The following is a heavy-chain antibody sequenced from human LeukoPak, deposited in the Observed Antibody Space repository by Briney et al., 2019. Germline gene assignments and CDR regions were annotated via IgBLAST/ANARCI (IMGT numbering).Heavy chain of an antibody. CDR3: ARDRPGVAMVRGAIPPGRGIFDY. CDR1: GFTFSSYA. D-gene: IGHD3-10*01. J-gene: IGHJ4*02. V-gene: IGHV3-30*04. CDR2: ISYDGSNK. Sequence: GGSLRLSCAASGFTFSSYAMHWVRQAPGKGLEWVAVISYDGSNKYYADSVKGRFTISRDNSKNTLYLQMNSLRAEDTAVYYCARDRPGVAMVRGAIPPGRGIFDYWGEGSLVTVSS.